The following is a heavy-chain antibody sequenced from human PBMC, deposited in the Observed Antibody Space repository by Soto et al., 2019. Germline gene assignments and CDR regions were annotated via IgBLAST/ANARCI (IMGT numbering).Heavy chain of an antibody. CDR1: GFTFGDYA. CDR2: IRSKAYGGTT. CDR3: TRAATKYYYYYYGMDV. V-gene: IGHV3-49*03. D-gene: IGHD2-15*01. Sequence: GGSMRLSCTASGFTFGDYAMSWFRQDPGKGLEWVGFIRSKAYGGTTEYAASVKGRFTISRDDSKSIAYLQMNSLKTEDTAVYYCTRAATKYYYYYYGMDVWGQGTTVTVSS. J-gene: IGHJ6*02.